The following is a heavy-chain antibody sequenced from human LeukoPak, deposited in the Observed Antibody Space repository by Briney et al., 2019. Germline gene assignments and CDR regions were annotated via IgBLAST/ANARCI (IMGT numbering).Heavy chain of an antibody. Sequence: PGRSLRLSCAASGFTFSSYAMHWVRQAPGKGLEWVAVISYDGSNKYYADSVKGRFTISRDNSKNTLYLQMNSLRAEDTAVYYCAREAYYYYYMDVWGKGTTVTVSS. J-gene: IGHJ6*03. CDR2: ISYDGSNK. V-gene: IGHV3-30*04. CDR1: GFTFSSYA. CDR3: AREAYYYYYMDV.